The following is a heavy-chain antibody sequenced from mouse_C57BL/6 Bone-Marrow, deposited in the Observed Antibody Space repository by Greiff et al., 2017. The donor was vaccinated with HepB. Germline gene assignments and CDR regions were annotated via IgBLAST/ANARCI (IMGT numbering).Heavy chain of an antibody. J-gene: IGHJ2*01. D-gene: IGHD4-1*01. CDR1: GYTFTSYW. CDR3: ARGGNWDLDY. Sequence: VQLQQPGAELVKPGASVKLSCKASGYTFTSYWMQWVKQRPGQGLEWIGEIDPSDSYTNYNQKFKGKATLTVDTSSSTAYMQHSSLTSEDSAVYYCARGGNWDLDYWGQGTTLTVSS. V-gene: IGHV1-50*01. CDR2: IDPSDSYT.